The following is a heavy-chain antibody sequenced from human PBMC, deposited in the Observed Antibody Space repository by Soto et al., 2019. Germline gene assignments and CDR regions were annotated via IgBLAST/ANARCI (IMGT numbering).Heavy chain of an antibody. D-gene: IGHD6-13*01. J-gene: IGHJ6*02. Sequence: QFQLVQSGAEVKKPGASVKVSCKASGYNFTRFGISWVRQAPGHGLEWMGWMGAHSGHTSQAQKFQGRLTMTTDTSMNTAYIALRSLTSDDTALYCCGREGQQLAQVDYFPFNSMDVWGQGNTVIVSS. CDR1: GYNFTRFG. V-gene: IGHV1-18*01. CDR2: MGAHSGHT. CDR3: GREGQQLAQVDYFPFNSMDV.